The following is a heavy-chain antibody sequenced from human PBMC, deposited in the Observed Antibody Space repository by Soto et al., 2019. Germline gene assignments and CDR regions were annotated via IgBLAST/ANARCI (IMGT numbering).Heavy chain of an antibody. J-gene: IGHJ6*02. Sequence: EVQLLEPGGGLVQPGGSLRLSCAASGFTFTNYAMSWVRQAPGKGLEWVSTISASGGSTYHADSVKGRFTISRDNSKNTLSMQMNSLRDEDTAAYYCAKDMRSSGSYYIYGMDVWGQGTTVTVS. CDR1: GFTFTNYA. CDR2: ISASGGST. D-gene: IGHD3-10*01. CDR3: AKDMRSSGSYYIYGMDV. V-gene: IGHV3-23*01.